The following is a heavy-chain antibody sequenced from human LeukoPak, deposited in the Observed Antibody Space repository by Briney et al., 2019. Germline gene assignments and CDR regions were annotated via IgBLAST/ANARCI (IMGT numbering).Heavy chain of an antibody. D-gene: IGHD2-2*01. J-gene: IGHJ5*02. V-gene: IGHV1-18*01. CDR3: ARDGYCSSTSCDTMNWFDP. CDR1: GYTFTSYG. CDR2: ISGYNGNT. Sequence: GASVKVSCKASGYTFTSYGISWVRQAPGQGLEWMGWISGYNGNTKDAQKFQGRVTMTTDTSTSTAYMELRSLRSDDTAVYYCARDGYCSSTSCDTMNWFDPWGQGTLVIVSS.